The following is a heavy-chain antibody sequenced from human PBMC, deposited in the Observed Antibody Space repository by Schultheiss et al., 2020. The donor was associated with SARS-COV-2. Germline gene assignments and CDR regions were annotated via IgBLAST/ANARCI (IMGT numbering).Heavy chain of an antibody. D-gene: IGHD1-1*01. V-gene: IGHV4-34*01. J-gene: IGHJ4*02. CDR1: GGSFSAYY. Sequence: SETLSLTCAVYGGSFSAYYWSWIRQPPGKGLEWIGEINHSGSTNYNPSLKSRVTISVDTSKNQFSLNLTSVTAADTAVYYCARHGNGFHWGQGTLVTVSS. CDR2: INHSGST. CDR3: ARHGNGFH.